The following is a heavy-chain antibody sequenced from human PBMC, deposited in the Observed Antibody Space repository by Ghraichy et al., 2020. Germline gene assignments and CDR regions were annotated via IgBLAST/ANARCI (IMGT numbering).Heavy chain of an antibody. CDR3: TRHDVVAVLARGMGV. CDR1: GGNITRYY. D-gene: IGHD5-12*01. V-gene: IGHV4-59*08. J-gene: IGHJ6*02. CDR2: IYYTRVT. Sequence: SETLSLTYAEHGGNITRYYWSRIRKSPGMGLEWIAYIYYTRVTTLYRPSLRSRVTISVDTSMNQFSLWLTSVTAADTAVYYCTRHDVVAVLARGMGVWGQGLAVTVPS.